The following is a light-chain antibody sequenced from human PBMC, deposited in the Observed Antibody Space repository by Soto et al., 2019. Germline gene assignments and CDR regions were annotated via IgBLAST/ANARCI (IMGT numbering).Light chain of an antibody. CDR2: GAS. Sequence: DIVMTQSPDSLAVSLGERATLSCRASQSVSSSYLAWYQQKVGQAPRLLIYGASTRATGIPARFSGSGSGTEFTLTISSLQSEDFAVYYCQHYHNWSITFGQGTRLEI. V-gene: IGKV3-15*01. J-gene: IGKJ5*01. CDR3: QHYHNWSIT. CDR1: QSVSSSY.